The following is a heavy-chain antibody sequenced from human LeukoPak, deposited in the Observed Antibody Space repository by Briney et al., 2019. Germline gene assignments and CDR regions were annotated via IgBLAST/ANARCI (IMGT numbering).Heavy chain of an antibody. CDR3: AREDIVVVVAATGEIYYFDY. D-gene: IGHD2-15*01. CDR1: GFTFSSYW. Sequence: GGSLRLSCAASGFTFSSYWMSWVRQAPGKGLEWVANIKQDGSEKYYVDSVKGRFTISRDNAKNSLYLQMNSLRAEDTAVYYCAREDIVVVVAATGEIYYFDYWGQGTLVTVSS. J-gene: IGHJ4*02. V-gene: IGHV3-7*01. CDR2: IKQDGSEK.